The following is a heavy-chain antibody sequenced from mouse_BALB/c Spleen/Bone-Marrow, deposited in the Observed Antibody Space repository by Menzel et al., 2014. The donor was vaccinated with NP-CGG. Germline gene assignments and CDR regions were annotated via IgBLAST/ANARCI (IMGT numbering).Heavy chain of an antibody. V-gene: IGHV1S53*02. CDR1: GYTFTDRA. CDR2: ISPGNDNV. D-gene: IGHD4-1*01. J-gene: IGHJ4*01. Sequence: LEESDAELVKPGASVMISCKASGYTFTDRAIHWVKQKPEQGLEWIGYISPGNDNVKDNEKFKAKATLTADKSSSTAYMQLSSLTSDDSAVYFCARCLTGTSAMDYWGQGTSVTVSS. CDR3: ARCLTGTSAMDY.